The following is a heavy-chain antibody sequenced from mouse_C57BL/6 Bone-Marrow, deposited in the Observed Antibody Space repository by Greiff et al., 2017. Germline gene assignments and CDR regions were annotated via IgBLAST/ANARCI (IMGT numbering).Heavy chain of an antibody. D-gene: IGHD1-1*02. J-gene: IGHJ2*01. CDR1: GYAFSSSW. V-gene: IGHV1-82*01. Sequence: VQLQQSGPELVKPGASVKISCKASGYAFSSSWMNWVKQRPGKGLEWIGRIYPGDGDTNYNGKCKGKATLTADKSSSTAYMQLSSLTSEGSSVYFCARLVLDYGVQGTTLTVSS. CDR2: IYPGDGDT. CDR3: ARLVLDY.